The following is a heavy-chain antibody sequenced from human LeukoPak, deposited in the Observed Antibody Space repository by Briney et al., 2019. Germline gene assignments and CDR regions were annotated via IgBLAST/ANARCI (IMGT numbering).Heavy chain of an antibody. D-gene: IGHD6-19*01. CDR3: AKASGGSSGRSDS. CDR2: ISGSGGST. CDR1: GFTFGGYA. V-gene: IGHV3-23*01. Sequence: PGGSLRLSCAASGFTFGGYAMSWVRQAPGKGLEWLSGISGSGGSTYYADSVKGRFTISRDNSKSTLFLRMNSLRAEDTAVYYCAKASGGSSGRSDSWGQGTLATVSS. J-gene: IGHJ5*01.